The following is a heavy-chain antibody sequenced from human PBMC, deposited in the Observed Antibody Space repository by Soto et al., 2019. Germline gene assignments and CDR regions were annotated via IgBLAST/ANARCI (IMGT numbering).Heavy chain of an antibody. CDR1: GYSFTSYW. CDR2: IDPSDSYT. CDR3: QKTAYDILTGYYPAHYYYYGMDV. V-gene: IGHV5-10-1*01. J-gene: IGHJ6*02. D-gene: IGHD3-9*01. Sequence: PGESLKISCKGSGYSFTSYWISWVRQMPGKGLEWMGRIDPSDSYTNYSPSFQGHVTISADKSISTAYLQWSSLKASDTAFYFRQKTAYDILTGYYPAHYYYYGMDVWGQGTTVTVSS.